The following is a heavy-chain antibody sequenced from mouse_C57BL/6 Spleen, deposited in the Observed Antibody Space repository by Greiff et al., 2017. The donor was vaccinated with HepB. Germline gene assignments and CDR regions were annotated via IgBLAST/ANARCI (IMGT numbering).Heavy chain of an antibody. J-gene: IGHJ4*01. V-gene: IGHV5-17*01. CDR2: ISSGSSTI. CDR1: GFTFSDYG. D-gene: IGHD2-4*01. CDR3: ARGDYDGTAMDY. Sequence: EVKVEESGGGLVKPGGSLKLSCAASGFTFSDYGMHWVRQAPEKGLEWVAYISSGSSTIYYADTVKGRFTISRDNAKNTLFLQMTSLRSEDTAMYYCARGDYDGTAMDYWGQGTSVTVSS.